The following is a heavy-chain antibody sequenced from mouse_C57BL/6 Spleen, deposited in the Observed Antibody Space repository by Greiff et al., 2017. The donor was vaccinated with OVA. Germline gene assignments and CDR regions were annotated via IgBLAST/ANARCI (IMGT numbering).Heavy chain of an antibody. CDR1: GYSITSGYY. CDR2: ISYDGSN. Sequence: EVQVVESGPGLVKPSQSLSLTCSVTGYSITSGYYWNWIRQFPGNKLEWMGYISYDGSNNYNPSLKNRISITRDTSKNQFFLKLNSVTTEDTATYYCARDGDSFDYWGQGTTLTVSS. CDR3: ARDGDSFDY. J-gene: IGHJ2*01. V-gene: IGHV3-6*01.